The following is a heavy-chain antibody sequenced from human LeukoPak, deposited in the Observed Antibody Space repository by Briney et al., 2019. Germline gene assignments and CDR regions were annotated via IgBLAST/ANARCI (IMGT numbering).Heavy chain of an antibody. CDR2: IYYSGSI. CDR3: ARGVFGGVDTTMVDVFYI. D-gene: IGHD3-3*01. Sequence: SHTLSLICTLSGGFISIGDYYWSWIPQPPGKGLEWLGNIYYSGSIDYHPSLKTRIPKSLATSKKQFSLKLSSVTAAATAVYSGARGVFGGVDTTMVDVFYIWGQGATVTVSS. CDR1: GGFISIGDYY. J-gene: IGHJ3*02. V-gene: IGHV4-30-4*01.